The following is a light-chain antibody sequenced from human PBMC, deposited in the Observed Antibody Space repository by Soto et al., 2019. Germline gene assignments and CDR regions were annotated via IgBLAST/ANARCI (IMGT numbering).Light chain of an antibody. CDR1: QGISNY. CDR3: QQYYNWRPR. J-gene: IGKJ1*01. V-gene: IGKV3-15*01. CDR2: GAS. Sequence: EIVMTQSPATLSVSPGERVTLSCRASQGISNYLAWYQLKPGQAPRLLIHGASTRATGIPVRFSGSGSGTEFTLTISSLQSEDFAVYYCQQYYNWRPRFGQGTKVDI.